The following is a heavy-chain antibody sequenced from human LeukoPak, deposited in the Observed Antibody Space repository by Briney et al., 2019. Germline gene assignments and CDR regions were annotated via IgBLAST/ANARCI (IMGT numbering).Heavy chain of an antibody. V-gene: IGHV3-43*01. CDR3: AIMSPPTFDS. J-gene: IGHJ4*02. Sequence: GGSLRLSCAASGFRFDDYTMHWVRQTPGKGLQWVSLISWDGGVTYYGDSVKGRFTISRDNNKKSLFLQMSGLTTEDTALYYCAIMSPPTFDSWGQGTLVTVSS. CDR1: GFRFDDYT. CDR2: ISWDGGVT.